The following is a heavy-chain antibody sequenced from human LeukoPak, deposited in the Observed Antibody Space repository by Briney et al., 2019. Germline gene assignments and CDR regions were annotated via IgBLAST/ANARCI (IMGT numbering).Heavy chain of an antibody. CDR3: ARDYYDSSGHLDY. V-gene: IGHV3-23*01. CDR2: ISGSGGST. J-gene: IGHJ4*02. D-gene: IGHD3-22*01. Sequence: GGSLRPSCAASGFTFSSYAMSWVRQAPGKGLEWVSAISGSGGSTYYADSVKGRFTISRDNSKNTLYLQMNSLRAEDMAVYYCARDYYDSSGHLDYWGQGTLVTVSS. CDR1: GFTFSSYA.